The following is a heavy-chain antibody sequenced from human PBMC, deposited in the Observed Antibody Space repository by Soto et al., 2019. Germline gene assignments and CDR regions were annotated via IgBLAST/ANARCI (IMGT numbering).Heavy chain of an antibody. V-gene: IGHV1-69*01. CDR2: IIPIFGTT. CDR3: ARPAAIPSYFYYGMDV. CDR1: GGTFSSYV. D-gene: IGHD2-2*02. Sequence: QVQLVQSGAEVKKPGSSVKVSCKASGGTFSSYVISWVRQAPGQGLEWMGGIIPIFGTTNYAQKFQGRVTINGDESTSTAYMELSSLRSEDTAVYYCARPAAIPSYFYYGMDVWGQGTTVTVSS. J-gene: IGHJ6*02.